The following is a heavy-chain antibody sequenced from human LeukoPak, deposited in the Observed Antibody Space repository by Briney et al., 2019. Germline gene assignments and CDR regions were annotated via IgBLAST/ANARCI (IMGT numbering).Heavy chain of an antibody. CDR3: AKATGYLL. CDR1: GFTFSSYA. D-gene: IGHD1-14*01. J-gene: IGHJ4*02. V-gene: IGHV3-23*01. CDR2: ISNSDDST. Sequence: GGSPRLSCAASGFTFSSYAMSWVRQAPGKGLEWVSTISNSDDSTYYADSVKGRFTISRDNSENTLFLRMNSLRAEDTAVYYCAKATGYLLWGQGTLVIVSS.